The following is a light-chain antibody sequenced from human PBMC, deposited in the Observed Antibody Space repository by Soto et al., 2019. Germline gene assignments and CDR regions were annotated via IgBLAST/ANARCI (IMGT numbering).Light chain of an antibody. CDR2: KAS. J-gene: IGKJ4*01. CDR3: QQYDSYST. V-gene: IGKV1-5*03. CDR1: QSIRSW. Sequence: DIQMTQFPCTLSASVGDRVTITCRASQSIRSWLAWYQQKPGKAPNLLIYKASSLPTGVPSRFSVSGYGTEFTLTISSLQPDDIANYYCQQYDSYSTFGGGTKVQIK.